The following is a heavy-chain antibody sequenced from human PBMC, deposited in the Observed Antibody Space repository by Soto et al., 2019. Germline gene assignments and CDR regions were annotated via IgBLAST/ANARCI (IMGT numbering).Heavy chain of an antibody. CDR3: ARVLWVRGYCSGGSCYSAFDI. D-gene: IGHD2-15*01. J-gene: IGHJ3*02. Sequence: ASVKVSCKASGGTFSSYAISWVRQAPGQGLEWMGGIIPIFGTANYAQKFQGRVTITADESTSTAYMELSSLRSEDTAVYYCARVLWVRGYCSGGSCYSAFDIWGQGTMVTVSS. V-gene: IGHV1-69*13. CDR2: IIPIFGTA. CDR1: GGTFSSYA.